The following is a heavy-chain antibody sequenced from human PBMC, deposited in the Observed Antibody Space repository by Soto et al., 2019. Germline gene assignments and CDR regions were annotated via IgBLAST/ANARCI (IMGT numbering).Heavy chain of an antibody. Sequence: GGSLRLSCAASGFTFSSYAMSWVRQAPGKGLEWVSSISGSGGSTYYADSVKGRLTISRDNSKNTLYLQMNSLRAEDTAVYYCARAPTFYYFDYWGQGTLVTVSS. CDR1: GFTFSSYA. V-gene: IGHV3-23*01. D-gene: IGHD3-16*01. CDR3: ARAPTFYYFDY. CDR2: ISGSGGST. J-gene: IGHJ4*02.